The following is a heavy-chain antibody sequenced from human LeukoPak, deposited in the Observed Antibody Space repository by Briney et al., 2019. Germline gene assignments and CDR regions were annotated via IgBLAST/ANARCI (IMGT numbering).Heavy chain of an antibody. CDR2: ISSSSSYI. CDR1: GFTFSSYS. V-gene: IGHV3-21*01. CDR3: ARVGSTRYYYMDV. D-gene: IGHD2-2*01. J-gene: IGHJ6*03. Sequence: KAGGSLRLSCAASGFTFSSYSMNWVRQAPGKGLEWVSPISSSSSYIYYADSVKGRFTISRDNAKNSLYLQMNSLRAEDTAVYYCARVGSTRYYYMDVWGKGTTVTVSS.